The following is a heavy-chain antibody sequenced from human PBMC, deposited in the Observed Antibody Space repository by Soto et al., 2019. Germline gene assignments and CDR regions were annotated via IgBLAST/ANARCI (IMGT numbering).Heavy chain of an antibody. J-gene: IGHJ6*02. CDR3: ARHDILTGYYIYYGMDV. CDR1: GDSFTSYG. Sequence: ASVKVSCEACGDSFTSYGISWVRQAPGQGLEWMGWINACNGNTNYAQKLQGRVTMTTDTSTSTAYMELRSLRSDDTAVYYCARHDILTGYYIYYGMDVWGQGTTVTGSS. CDR2: INACNGNT. V-gene: IGHV1-18*01. D-gene: IGHD3-9*01.